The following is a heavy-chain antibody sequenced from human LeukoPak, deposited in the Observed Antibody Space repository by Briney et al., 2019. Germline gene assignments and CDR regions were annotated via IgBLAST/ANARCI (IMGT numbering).Heavy chain of an antibody. J-gene: IGHJ4*02. CDR1: GSSLSTSGVG. Sequence: ESGPTLVNPTQTLTLTCTFSGSSLSTSGVGVGWIRQPPGKALEWLALIYWNDDKRYSPSLKSRLTITKDTSKNQVVLTMTNMDPVDTATYYCAQHSVDSSWGHFDYWGQGTLATVSS. CDR3: AQHSVDSSWGHFDY. D-gene: IGHD6-13*01. V-gene: IGHV2-5*01. CDR2: IYWNDDK.